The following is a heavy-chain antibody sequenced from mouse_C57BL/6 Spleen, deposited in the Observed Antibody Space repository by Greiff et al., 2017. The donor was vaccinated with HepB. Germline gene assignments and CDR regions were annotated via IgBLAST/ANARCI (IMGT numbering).Heavy chain of an antibody. CDR2: IDPENGDP. CDR1: GFNIKDDY. Sequence: EVKLQESGAELVRPGASVKLSCTASGFNIKDDYMHWVKQRPEQGLEWIGWIDPENGDPEYASKFQGKATITADTSSHTAYLQLSSLTSEDTAVYYCTTGYFDVWGTGTTVTVSS. J-gene: IGHJ1*03. CDR3: TTGYFDV. V-gene: IGHV14-4*01.